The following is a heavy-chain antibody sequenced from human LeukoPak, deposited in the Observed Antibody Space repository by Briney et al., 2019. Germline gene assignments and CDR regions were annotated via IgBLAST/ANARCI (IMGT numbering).Heavy chain of an antibody. J-gene: IGHJ4*02. CDR2: IKQDGSEK. CDR1: GFTFSSYW. D-gene: IGHD6-19*01. Sequence: GGSLRLSCAASGFTFSSYWMSWVRHAPGKGLEWVSNIKQDGSEKYYVDSVKGRFTISRDNAKTSLYLQMNSLRAEDTAVYYCARDSSSGWHGGDYWGQGTLVTVSS. V-gene: IGHV3-7*01. CDR3: ARDSSSGWHGGDY.